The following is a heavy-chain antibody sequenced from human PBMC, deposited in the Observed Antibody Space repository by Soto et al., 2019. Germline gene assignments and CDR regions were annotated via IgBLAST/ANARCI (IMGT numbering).Heavy chain of an antibody. CDR3: AREVQVHTPPFVY. J-gene: IGHJ4*02. CDR1: GGTFNTYA. V-gene: IGHV1-69*19. Sequence: QVQLVQSGAEMKKPGSSVKVSCQSSGGTFNTYAMNWVRQAPGQGPEWMGDISPMFGAANYAPKFQGRVTITADETTGKSYMQWSSLASKDTALYFCAREVQVHTPPFVYWGQGTLVTVSS. CDR2: ISPMFGAA. D-gene: IGHD3-10*01.